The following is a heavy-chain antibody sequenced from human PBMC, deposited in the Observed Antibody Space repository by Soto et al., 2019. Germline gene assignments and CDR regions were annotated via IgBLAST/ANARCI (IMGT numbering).Heavy chain of an antibody. CDR3: ARLGVGVWGSYRSNYFDY. CDR1: GGSISSSSYY. CDR2: IYYSGST. D-gene: IGHD3-16*02. J-gene: IGHJ4*02. V-gene: IGHV4-39*01. Sequence: SETLSLTCTVSGGSISSSSYYWGWIRQPPGKGLEWIGSIYYSGSTYYNPSLKSRVTISVDTSKNQFSLKLSSVTAADTAVYYCARLGVGVWGSYRSNYFDYWGQGTLVTVSA.